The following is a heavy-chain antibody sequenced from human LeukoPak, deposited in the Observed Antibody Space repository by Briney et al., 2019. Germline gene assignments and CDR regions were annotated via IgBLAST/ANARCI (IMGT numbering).Heavy chain of an antibody. V-gene: IGHV4-39*07. CDR2: IYYTGST. CDR3: ARAHWFLDYGDHPAVRNWFDP. Sequence: PSETLSLTCTVSGDSISTSSYYWGWIRQPPGKGLEWIGSIYYTGSTYYNPSLKSRVTISVDTSKNQFSLKLSSVTAADTAFCYCARAHWFLDYGDHPAVRNWFDPWGQGTLVTVSS. CDR1: GDSISTSSYY. J-gene: IGHJ5*02. D-gene: IGHD4-17*01.